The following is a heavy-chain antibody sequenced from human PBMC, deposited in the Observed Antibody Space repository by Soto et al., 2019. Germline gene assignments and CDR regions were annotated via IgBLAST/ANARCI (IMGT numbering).Heavy chain of an antibody. CDR1: GFTFGDYA. CDR2: IRSKAYGGTT. CDR3: TRERRYSYGYYYYYGMDV. J-gene: IGHJ6*02. D-gene: IGHD5-18*01. Sequence: PGGSLRLSCTASGFTFGDYAMSWFRQAPGKGLEWVGFIRSKAYGGTTEYAASVKGRFTISRDDSKSIAYLQMNSLKTEDTAVYYCTRERRYSYGYYYYYGMDVWGQGTTVTVSS. V-gene: IGHV3-49*03.